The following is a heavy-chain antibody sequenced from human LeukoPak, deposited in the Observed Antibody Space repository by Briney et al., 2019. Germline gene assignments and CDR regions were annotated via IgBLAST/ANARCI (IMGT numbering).Heavy chain of an antibody. CDR3: ASSRTVTRPLFDY. V-gene: IGHV3-30-3*02. J-gene: IGHJ4*02. Sequence: GGSLRLSCAASGFTFSSYAMHWVRQAPGKGLEWVAVISYDGSNKYYADSVKGRLTISRDNSKNTLYLQMNSLRAEDTAVYYCASSRTVTRPLFDYWGQGTLVTVSS. D-gene: IGHD4-11*01. CDR2: ISYDGSNK. CDR1: GFTFSSYA.